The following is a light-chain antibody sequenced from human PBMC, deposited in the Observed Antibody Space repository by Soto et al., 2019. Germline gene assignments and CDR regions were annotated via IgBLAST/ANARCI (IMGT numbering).Light chain of an antibody. J-gene: IGLJ1*01. V-gene: IGLV2-14*01. CDR1: SSDIGAYDH. CDR3: ISYTVSRYYV. CDR2: SVS. Sequence: QSVLSHPGSVCGSPGQSITISCSGTSSDIGAYDHVAWFQQFPGKTPKLVIYSVSNRPSGVSYRFSGSKSGNTASLTISGLQADEEADYYCISYTVSRYYVFGPGTKVTVL.